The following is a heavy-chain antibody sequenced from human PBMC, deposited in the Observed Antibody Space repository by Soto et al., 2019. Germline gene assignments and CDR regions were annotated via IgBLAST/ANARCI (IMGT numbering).Heavy chain of an antibody. CDR2: ISYDGSNK. V-gene: IGHV3-30*18. CDR3: AKDVDFWTTMDV. D-gene: IGHD3-3*01. J-gene: IGHJ6*02. Sequence: QVQLVESGGGVVQPGRSLRLSCAASGFTFSSYGMHWVRQAPGKGLEWVAVISYDGSNKHYADSVKGRFTISRDNSKNTLYLQMNSLRAEDTAVYYCAKDVDFWTTMDVWGQGTTVTVSS. CDR1: GFTFSSYG.